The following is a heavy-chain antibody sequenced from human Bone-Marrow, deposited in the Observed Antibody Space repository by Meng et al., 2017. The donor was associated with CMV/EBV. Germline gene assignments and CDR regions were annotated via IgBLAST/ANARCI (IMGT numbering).Heavy chain of an antibody. CDR2: IIPIFGTT. J-gene: IGHJ4*02. D-gene: IGHD4-17*01. V-gene: IGHV1-69*05. CDR3: ASWDYGDYGHYFDY. CDR1: GGTFSRYG. Sequence: SGGTFSRYGISWVRQAPGKGLEWMGGIIPIFGTTNYAQKFRGRVTITTDESTSSAYMEMSSLRSEDTAVYYCASWDYGDYGHYFDYWGQGTLVTVSS.